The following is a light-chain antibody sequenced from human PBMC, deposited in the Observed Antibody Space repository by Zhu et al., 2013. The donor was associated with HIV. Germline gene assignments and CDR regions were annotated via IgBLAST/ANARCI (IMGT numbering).Light chain of an antibody. CDR3: QQRSDWPRS. CDR1: QSLSNN. Sequence: EIVMTQSPAILSVSPGERATLSCRSNQSLSNNLAWYQQKLGQAPRLLIYGASIRATGIPARFSGSGSETDFTLTISSLEPEDFAVYYCQQRSDWPRSFGQGTRLEIK. V-gene: IGKV3-11*01. CDR2: GAS. J-gene: IGKJ5*01.